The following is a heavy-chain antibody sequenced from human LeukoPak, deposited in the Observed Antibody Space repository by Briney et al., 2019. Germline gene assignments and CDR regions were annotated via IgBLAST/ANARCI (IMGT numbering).Heavy chain of an antibody. CDR1: GFTFSSYG. V-gene: IGHV3-30*18. CDR2: ISYDGSNK. J-gene: IGHJ6*02. D-gene: IGHD3-3*01. Sequence: GGSLRLSCAASGFTFSSYGMHWVRQAPGKGLEWVAVISYDGSNKYYADSVKGRFTISRDNSKNTLYLQMNSLRAEDTAVYYCAKDLGNTYYAPYGMDVWGQGTTVTVSS. CDR3: AKDLGNTYYAPYGMDV.